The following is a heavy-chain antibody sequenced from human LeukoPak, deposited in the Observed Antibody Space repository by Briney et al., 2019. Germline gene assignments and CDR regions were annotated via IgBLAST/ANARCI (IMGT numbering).Heavy chain of an antibody. D-gene: IGHD3-9*01. CDR1: GFTFSSHS. J-gene: IGHJ3*02. CDR3: ARASSKQLAGYLPDGFDI. CDR2: ISSSGTYV. V-gene: IGHV3-21*01. Sequence: GRSLRLSCAASGFTFSSHSMNWVRHAPGKGLEWVSSISSSGTYVYYADSVKGRFTISRDNAKNSLSLQMTSRRADDASVYYCARASSKQLAGYLPDGFDIWGQGTMVAVAS.